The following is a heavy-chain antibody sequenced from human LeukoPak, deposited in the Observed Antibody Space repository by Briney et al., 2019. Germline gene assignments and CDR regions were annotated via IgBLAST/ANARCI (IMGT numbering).Heavy chain of an antibody. V-gene: IGHV3-30-3*01. J-gene: IGHJ3*02. D-gene: IGHD6-19*01. Sequence: GRSLRLSCAASGFTFSSYAMHWVRQAPGKGLEWVAVISYDGSNKYYADSVKGRFTISRDNSKNTLYLQMNSLRAEDTAVYYCGRDQGAVAGTGYAFDIWGQGTMVTVSS. CDR3: GRDQGAVAGTGYAFDI. CDR1: GFTFSSYA. CDR2: ISYDGSNK.